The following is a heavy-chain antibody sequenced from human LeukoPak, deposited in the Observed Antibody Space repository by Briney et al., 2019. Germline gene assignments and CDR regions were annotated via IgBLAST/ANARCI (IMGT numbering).Heavy chain of an antibody. J-gene: IGHJ4*02. CDR2: IKQDGNEK. CDR1: GFTFSSCW. Sequence: GGSLRLSCAASGFTFSSCWMTWVRQAPGKGLEWVANIKQDGNEKYYVDSVKGRFSISRDNAKNSVYLQMNSLRDEDTAVYYCARDSLRYDYWGQGTLVTVSS. CDR3: ARDSLRYDY. V-gene: IGHV3-7*01.